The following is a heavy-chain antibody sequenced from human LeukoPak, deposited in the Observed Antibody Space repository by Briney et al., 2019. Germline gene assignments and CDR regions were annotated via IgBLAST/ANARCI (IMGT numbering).Heavy chain of an antibody. Sequence: GGSLRLSCAASGFTFSSYGMTWVRQAPGKGLEWVSSISVSGDSTYYADSVKGRLTLSRDNSKNTLYLQMNSLRAEDTALYYCAKDRPYSSSWYGAGDSWGQGTLVTVSS. D-gene: IGHD6-13*01. J-gene: IGHJ4*02. CDR3: AKDRPYSSSWYGAGDS. CDR1: GFTFSSYG. CDR2: ISVSGDST. V-gene: IGHV3-23*01.